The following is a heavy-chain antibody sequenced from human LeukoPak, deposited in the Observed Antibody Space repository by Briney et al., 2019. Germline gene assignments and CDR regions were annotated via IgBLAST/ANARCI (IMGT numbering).Heavy chain of an antibody. Sequence: GGSLGLSCAASGFTVSSNYMSWVRQAPGKGLEWVSVIYSGGSTYYADSVKGRFTISRDNSKNTLYLQMNSLRAEDTAVYYCARGGSSGYFVSSAYWGQGTLVTVSS. CDR3: ARGGSSGYFVSSAY. CDR1: GFTVSSNY. V-gene: IGHV3-66*02. J-gene: IGHJ4*02. D-gene: IGHD3-22*01. CDR2: IYSGGST.